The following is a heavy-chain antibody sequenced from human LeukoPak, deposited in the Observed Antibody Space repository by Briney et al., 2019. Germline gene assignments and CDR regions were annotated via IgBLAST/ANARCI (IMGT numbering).Heavy chain of an antibody. V-gene: IGHV4-34*01. CDR3: ARDRYFDNSGYYFESEY. D-gene: IGHD3-22*01. CDR1: GGSFSGYY. CDR2: INHSGST. Sequence: SETLSLTCAVYGGSFSGYYWSWIRQPPGKGLEWIGEINHSGSTNYNPSLKSRVTISVDTSKNQFSLKLSSVTAADTAVYYCARDRYFDNSGYYFESEYWGQGTLVTVSS. J-gene: IGHJ4*02.